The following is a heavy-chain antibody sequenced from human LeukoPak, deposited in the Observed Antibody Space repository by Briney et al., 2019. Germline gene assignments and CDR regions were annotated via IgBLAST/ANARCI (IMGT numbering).Heavy chain of an antibody. V-gene: IGHV3-49*03. D-gene: IGHD6-13*01. CDR2: IRSKAYGGTT. CDR1: GFTFGDYA. Sequence: GGSLRLSCTASGFTFGDYAMSWFRQAPGKGLEWVGFIRSKAYGGTTEYAASVKGRFTISRDDSKSIAYLQVNSLKTEDTAVYYCTRDRQLGYYYYMDVWGKGTTVTVSS. CDR3: TRDRQLGYYYYMDV. J-gene: IGHJ6*03.